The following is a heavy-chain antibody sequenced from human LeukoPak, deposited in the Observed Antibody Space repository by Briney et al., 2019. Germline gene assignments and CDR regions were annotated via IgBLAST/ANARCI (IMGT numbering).Heavy chain of an antibody. Sequence: DSLRLSCSASGFTFRSYAMMSVPQPPGKGLECIGGINHRGNNNYNPSLKSRVNIYVDTSENLFSLKLSSVTAADAPVYYCGRGKNYYGSGSYYHGNPRPLNWFAAWGQGSLVTVSS. CDR2: INHRGNN. CDR1: GFTFRSYA. J-gene: IGHJ5*02. V-gene: IGHV4-34*01. D-gene: IGHD3-10*01. CDR3: GRGKNYYGSGSYYHGNPRPLNWFAA.